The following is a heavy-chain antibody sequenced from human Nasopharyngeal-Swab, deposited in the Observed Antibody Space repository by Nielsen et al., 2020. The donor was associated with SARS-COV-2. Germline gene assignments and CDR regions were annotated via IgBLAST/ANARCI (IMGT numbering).Heavy chain of an antibody. CDR3: ARDRQDSSGYEPFDY. D-gene: IGHD3-22*01. V-gene: IGHV1-18*04. J-gene: IGHJ4*02. Sequence: ASVKVSCKASGYTFTSYGISWVRQAPGQRLEWMGWISAYNGNTNYAQKLQGRVTMTTDTSTSTAYMELRSLRSDDTAVYYCARDRQDSSGYEPFDYWGQGTLVTVSS. CDR1: GYTFTSYG. CDR2: ISAYNGNT.